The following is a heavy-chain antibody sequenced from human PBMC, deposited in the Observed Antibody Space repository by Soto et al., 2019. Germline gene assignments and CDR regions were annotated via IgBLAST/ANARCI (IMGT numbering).Heavy chain of an antibody. CDR1: GGSLSRYY. D-gene: IGHD6-19*01. V-gene: IGHV4-59*01. J-gene: IGHJ6*02. CDR3: AKARGEIAVAGSPYYYYGMDV. CDR2: IYYSGST. Sequence: SETLSHTCTVPGGSLSRYYRKWIRHRPGKGLEWIGYIYYSGSTNYNPSLKSRVTISVDTSKNQFSLKLSSVTAADTAVYYCAKARGEIAVAGSPYYYYGMDVWGQGTTVTVSS.